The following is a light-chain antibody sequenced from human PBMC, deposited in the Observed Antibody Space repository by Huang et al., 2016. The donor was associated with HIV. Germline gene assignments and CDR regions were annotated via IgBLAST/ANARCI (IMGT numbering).Light chain of an antibody. V-gene: IGKV1-39*01. CDR3: QQSYSTPCT. J-gene: IGKJ3*01. CDR1: QSISNF. Sequence: DIQMTQSPSSLSASVGDRVTITCRASQSISNFLNWYQQKPGKAPKLLIYAASSLQSGVPSRVSGSGSGTDFTLTISSLQPEDFATYYCQQSYSTPCTFGPGTKVDIK. CDR2: AAS.